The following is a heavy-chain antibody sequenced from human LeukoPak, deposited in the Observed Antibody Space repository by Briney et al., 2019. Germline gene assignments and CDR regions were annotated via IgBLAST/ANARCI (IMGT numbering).Heavy chain of an antibody. CDR2: TDYRSKWYY. Sequence: SQTLSLTCAISGDSVSRNRSAWNWIRQSPSRGLEWQGRTDYRSKWYYDYALSVKSRITINPDTSKNQFSLHLSSVTPEDTAVYYCARGDCSGGICKYYFAFDIWGQGTMATVSS. CDR3: ARGDCSGGICKYYFAFDI. D-gene: IGHD2-15*01. CDR1: GDSVSRNRSA. J-gene: IGHJ3*02. V-gene: IGHV6-1*01.